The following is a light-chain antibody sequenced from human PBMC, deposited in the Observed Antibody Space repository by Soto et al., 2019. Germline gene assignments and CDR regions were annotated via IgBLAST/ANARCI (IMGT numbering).Light chain of an antibody. V-gene: IGLV2-11*01. J-gene: IGLJ1*01. CDR2: DVN. CDR3: SAYAGTYTYV. CDR1: SSDVGGYNY. Sequence: QSVLTQPRSVSGSPGQSVTISCTGTSSDVGGYNYVSWYQQHPGKAPKLMIYDVNKRPSGVPDRFSGSKSGNTASLTISGLQAEDEADYYCSAYAGTYTYVFGTGTKLTFL.